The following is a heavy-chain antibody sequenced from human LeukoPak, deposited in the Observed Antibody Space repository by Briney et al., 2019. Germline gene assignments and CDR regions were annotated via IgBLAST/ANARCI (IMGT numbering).Heavy chain of an antibody. D-gene: IGHD6-19*01. Sequence: SETLSLTCTVSGGSISSYYWSWIRQSPGKGLEWIGYIFYSGSTNYSPSLKSRVTISVDTSKNQFSLKLSSVTAADTAVYYCARGGSGPYPGLDYWGQRSLVTVSS. CDR1: GGSISSYY. CDR3: ARGGSGPYPGLDY. J-gene: IGHJ4*02. CDR2: IFYSGST. V-gene: IGHV4-59*01.